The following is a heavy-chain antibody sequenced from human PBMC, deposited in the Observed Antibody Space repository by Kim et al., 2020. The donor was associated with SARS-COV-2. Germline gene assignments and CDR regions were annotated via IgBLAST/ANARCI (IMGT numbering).Heavy chain of an antibody. V-gene: IGHV1-24*01. CDR2: FDPEDGEI. D-gene: IGHD3-10*01. CDR1: GYMFTELY. Sequence: VSGYMFTELYMHWVRQAPGKGLEWMGGFDPEDGEIIYAQELQDRLTMTEDTATDTGYMELRSLESEDTAVYYCATYASGSRYFDLWGQGTLAT. J-gene: IGHJ4*02. CDR3: ATYASGSRYFDL.